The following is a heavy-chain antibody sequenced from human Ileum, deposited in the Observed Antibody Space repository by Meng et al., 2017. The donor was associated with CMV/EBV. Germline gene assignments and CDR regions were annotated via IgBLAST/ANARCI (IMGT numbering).Heavy chain of an antibody. CDR2: ISANGGTT. V-gene: IGHV3-23*01. CDR1: GFNVSSHD. CDR3: AKARDSSGWYSGPEY. J-gene: IGHJ4*02. D-gene: IGHD6-19*01. Sequence: SGFNVSSHDMNWVRQTPEKGLEWVAGISANGGTTYYTDSVKGRFTVSRDNSQKTLFLQMYSLRAEDSAVYCCAKARDSSGWYSGPEYWGQGTLVTVSS.